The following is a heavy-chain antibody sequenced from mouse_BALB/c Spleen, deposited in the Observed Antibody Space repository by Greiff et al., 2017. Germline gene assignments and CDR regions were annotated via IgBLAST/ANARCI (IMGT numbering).Heavy chain of an antibody. J-gene: IGHJ4*01. V-gene: IGHV1-67*01. CDR3: ARSRATVVPYAMDY. D-gene: IGHD1-1*01. CDR1: GYTFTDYA. CDR2: ISIYYDNT. Sequence: QVHVKQSGPELVRPGESVKISCKGSGYTFTDYAMHWVKQSHAKSLEWIGVISIYYDNTNYNQKFKGKATMTVDKSSSTAYMELARLTSEDSAIYYCARSRATVVPYAMDYWGQGTSVTVSS.